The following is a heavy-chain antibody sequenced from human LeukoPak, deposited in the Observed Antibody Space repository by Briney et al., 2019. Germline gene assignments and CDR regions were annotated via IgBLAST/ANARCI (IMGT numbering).Heavy chain of an antibody. CDR1: GGSISSYY. CDR2: VYYSGST. V-gene: IGHV4-59*01. Sequence: SETLSLTCTVSGGSISSYYWSWIRQPPGKGLEWIGYVYYSGSTNYNPSLKSRVIISVDTSKKQFSLKLSSVTAADTAVYYCARSGYRCGADALDIWGQGTMVTVSS. J-gene: IGHJ3*02. D-gene: IGHD5-12*01. CDR3: ARSGYRCGADALDI.